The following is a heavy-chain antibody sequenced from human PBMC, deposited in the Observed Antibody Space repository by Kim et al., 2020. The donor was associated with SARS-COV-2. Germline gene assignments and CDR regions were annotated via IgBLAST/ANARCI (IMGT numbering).Heavy chain of an antibody. J-gene: IGHJ4*02. CDR3: ARSPFGESHFDY. V-gene: IGHV3-7*01. D-gene: IGHD3-10*01. Sequence: VEHVRGRFTITRDNAKNSLYQKMKSLRAEDTAVYYCARSPFGESHFDYWGQGTLVTVSS.